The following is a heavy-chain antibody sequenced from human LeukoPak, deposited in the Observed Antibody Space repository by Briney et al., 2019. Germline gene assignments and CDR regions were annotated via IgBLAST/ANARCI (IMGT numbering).Heavy chain of an antibody. CDR3: ARAVGHDYVWGSYRVYFDY. Sequence: PSETLSLTCTVSGGSISSYYWNRIRQPPGKGLEWIGYIYYSGSTNYNPSLKSRVTISVDTSKNQFSLKLSSVTAADTAVYYCARAVGHDYVWGSYRVYFDYWGQGTLVTVSS. V-gene: IGHV4-59*01. CDR2: IYYSGST. J-gene: IGHJ4*02. D-gene: IGHD3-16*02. CDR1: GGSISSYY.